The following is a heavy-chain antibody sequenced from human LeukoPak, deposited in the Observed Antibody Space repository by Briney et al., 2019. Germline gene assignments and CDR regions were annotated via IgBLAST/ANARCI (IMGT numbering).Heavy chain of an antibody. CDR2: ISGSGGST. V-gene: IGHV3-23*01. J-gene: IGHJ4*02. CDR3: AKTRRIAVAGDY. CDR1: VFTFSSYT. Sequence: GGCLRLSCAASVFTFSSYTMIWVRQARRKGREWVLAISGSGGSTYYADSVKGRFTISRDNSKNTLYLQMNSLRAEDTAVYYCAKTRRIAVAGDYWGQGTLVTVSS. D-gene: IGHD6-19*01.